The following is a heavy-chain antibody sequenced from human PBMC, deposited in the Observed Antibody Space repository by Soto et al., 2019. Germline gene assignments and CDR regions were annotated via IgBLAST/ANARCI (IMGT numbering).Heavy chain of an antibody. CDR1: GGSISSGGYY. J-gene: IGHJ5*02. CDR3: ARDTPIYYDFWSGYYRGGWFDP. D-gene: IGHD3-3*01. V-gene: IGHV4-31*03. CDR2: IYYSGST. Sequence: QVQLQESGPGLVKPSQTLSLTCTVSGGSISSGGYYWSWIRQHPGKGLEWIGYIYYSGSTYYNPSRKSRVTISVDTSKNQFSLKLSSVTAADTAVYYCARDTPIYYDFWSGYYRGGWFDPWGQGTLVTVSS.